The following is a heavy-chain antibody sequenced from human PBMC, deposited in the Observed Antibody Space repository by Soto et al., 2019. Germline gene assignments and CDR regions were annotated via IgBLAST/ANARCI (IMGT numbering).Heavy chain of an antibody. Sequence: PSETLSLTCTVSGGSISGYYWSWIRQPPGKGLEWIGYMYKTGSTVYNPSFKSRVTISVDTSKNQFSLKLSSVTAADTAVYYCARGFGLLWFGELLHSFFDYWGQETLVTVSS. D-gene: IGHD3-10*01. CDR1: GGSISGYY. CDR3: ARGFGLLWFGELLHSFFDY. J-gene: IGHJ4*02. V-gene: IGHV4-59*12. CDR2: MYKTGST.